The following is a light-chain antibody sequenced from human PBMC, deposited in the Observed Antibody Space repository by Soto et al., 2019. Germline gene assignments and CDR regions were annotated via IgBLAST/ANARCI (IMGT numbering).Light chain of an antibody. CDR2: EVS. J-gene: IGLJ1*01. CDR1: SSDVGGYNY. CDR3: SSYTSSDTYV. Sequence: QSVLTQPASVSGSPGQSITISCTGTSSDVGGYNYASWYQQHPGEAPKLMIYEVSNQPSGVSNRFSGSKSGNTASLTISGLQAEDEADYYCSSYTSSDTYVFGTGTKVTVL. V-gene: IGLV2-14*01.